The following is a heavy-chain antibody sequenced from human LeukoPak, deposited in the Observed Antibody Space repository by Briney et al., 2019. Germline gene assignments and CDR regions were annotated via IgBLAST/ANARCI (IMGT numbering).Heavy chain of an antibody. CDR2: ISGSGGST. J-gene: IGHJ4*02. CDR3: AKRGFVIRVILVGFHKEANYFDS. Sequence: PGGSLRLSCAASGVTLSNYGMSWVRQAPGKGLEWVAGISGSGGSTNYADSVKGRFTISRDSPKNTLYLQMNSLRAEDTAVYFCAKRGFVIRVILVGFHKEANYFDSWGQGALATVSS. D-gene: IGHD3-22*01. CDR1: GVTLSNYG. V-gene: IGHV3-23*01.